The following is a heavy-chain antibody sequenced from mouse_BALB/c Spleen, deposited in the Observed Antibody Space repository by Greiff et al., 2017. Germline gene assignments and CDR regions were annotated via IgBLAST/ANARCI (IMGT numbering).Heavy chain of an antibody. Sequence: EVQGVESGGGLVKPGGSLKLSCAASGFTFSSYAMSWVRQTPEKRLEWVASISSGGSTYYPDSVKGRFTISRDNARNILYLQMSSLRSEDTAMYYCARGYDYDYVDYWGQGTTLTVSS. CDR2: ISSGGST. CDR1: GFTFSSYA. V-gene: IGHV5-6-5*01. D-gene: IGHD2-4*01. CDR3: ARGYDYDYVDY. J-gene: IGHJ2*01.